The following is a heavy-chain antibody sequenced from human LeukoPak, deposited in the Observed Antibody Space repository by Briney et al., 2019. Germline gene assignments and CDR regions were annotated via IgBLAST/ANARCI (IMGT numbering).Heavy chain of an antibody. CDR1: GFTLRNYA. V-gene: IGHV3-30*02. CDR2: IRYDGGNT. Sequence: GGSLRLSCAASGFTLRNYAMSWVRQAPGKGLEWVAFIRYDGGNTYYADSVKGRFTISRDNSKNTLYLQMNSLRAEDTAVYYCAKIEASVTRLFDYWGQGTLVTVSS. J-gene: IGHJ4*02. D-gene: IGHD4-17*01. CDR3: AKIEASVTRLFDY.